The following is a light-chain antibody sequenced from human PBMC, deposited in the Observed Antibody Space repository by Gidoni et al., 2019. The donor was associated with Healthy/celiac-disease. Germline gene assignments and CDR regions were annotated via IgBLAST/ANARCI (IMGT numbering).Light chain of an antibody. CDR1: QDSSNY. CDR3: QQDDNLPLT. CDR2: YAS. J-gene: IGKJ4*01. Sequence: DIQMTQSPSSLSASVGDRVTITCQASQDSSNYLNWYQQKPGKAPKLLIYYASNLETGVPSRFSGSGSGTDFTFTISSLQPEDIATYYCQQDDNLPLTFGGGTKVEIK. V-gene: IGKV1-33*01.